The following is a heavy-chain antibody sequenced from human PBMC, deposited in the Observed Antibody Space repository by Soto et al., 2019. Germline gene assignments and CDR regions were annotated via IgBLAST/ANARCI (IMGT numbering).Heavy chain of an antibody. Sequence: SETLSLTCAVYGGSFSGYYLSWIRQPPGKGLEWIGEINHSGSTNYNPSLKSRVTISVDTSKNQFSLKLSSVTAADTAVYYYARGFTSTVTTKFDYWGQGTLVTVSS. CDR2: INHSGST. CDR1: GGSFSGYY. CDR3: ARGFTSTVTTKFDY. V-gene: IGHV4-34*01. J-gene: IGHJ4*02. D-gene: IGHD4-17*01.